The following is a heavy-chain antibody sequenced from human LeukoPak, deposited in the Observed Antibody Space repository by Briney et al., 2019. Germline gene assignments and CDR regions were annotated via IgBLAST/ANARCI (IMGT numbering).Heavy chain of an antibody. CDR1: GYTFTSYG. CDR2: ISAYNGNT. Sequence: GASVKVSCKASGYTFTSYGISWVRQAPGQGLEWMGWISAYNGNTNYAQKLQGRVTMTTDTSTSTAYMELRSLRSDDTAVYYCAREWDDYGDYAIGPWDYWRQLTLVTVDS. J-gene: IGHJ4*02. D-gene: IGHD4-17*01. CDR3: AREWDDYGDYAIGPWDY. V-gene: IGHV1-18*01.